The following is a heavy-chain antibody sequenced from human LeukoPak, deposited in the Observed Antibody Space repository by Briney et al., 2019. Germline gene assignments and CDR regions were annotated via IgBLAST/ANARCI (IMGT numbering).Heavy chain of an antibody. V-gene: IGHV3-48*02. J-gene: IGHJ4*02. CDR3: AGLVGSRSCSGGTCYSDY. CDR1: GFTFSSND. CDR2: ISITSKTI. D-gene: IGHD2-15*01. Sequence: GGSLRLSCAGSGFTFSSNDMSWVRQPPGKGLEWVSYISITSKTIKYADSVKGRFTISRDNAKNSLYLQMNSLRDEDTAVYYCAGLVGSRSCSGGTCYSDYWGQGTLVTVSS.